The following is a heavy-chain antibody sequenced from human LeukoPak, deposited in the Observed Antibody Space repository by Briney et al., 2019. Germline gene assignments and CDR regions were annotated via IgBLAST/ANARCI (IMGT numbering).Heavy chain of an antibody. V-gene: IGHV7-4-1*02. CDR1: GYTFTSYA. CDR2: MNTNTGNP. Sequence: GASVKVSCKASGYTFTSYAMNWVRQAPGQGLEWMGWMNTNTGNPTYAQGFTGRFVFSLDTSVSTAYLQISSLKAEDTAVYYCARDVIATTDTLHPWDAFDIWGQGTMVTVSS. D-gene: IGHD6-13*01. CDR3: ARDVIATTDTLHPWDAFDI. J-gene: IGHJ3*02.